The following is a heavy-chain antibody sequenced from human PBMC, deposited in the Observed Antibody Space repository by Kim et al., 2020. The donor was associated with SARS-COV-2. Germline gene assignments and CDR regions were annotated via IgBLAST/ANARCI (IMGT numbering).Heavy chain of an antibody. V-gene: IGHV1-69*13. CDR3: ARDGRNPNTYYYDSSGYYPEWCDP. J-gene: IGHJ5*02. Sequence: SVKVSCKASGGTFSSYAISWVRQAPGQGLEWMGGIIPIFGTANYAQKFQGRVTITADESTSTAYMELSSLRSEDTAVYYCARDGRNPNTYYYDSSGYYPEWCDPWGQGTLVTVSS. CDR2: IIPIFGTA. D-gene: IGHD3-22*01. CDR1: GGTFSSYA.